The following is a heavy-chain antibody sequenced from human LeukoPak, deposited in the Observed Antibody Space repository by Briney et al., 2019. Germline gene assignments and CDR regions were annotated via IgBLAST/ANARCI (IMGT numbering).Heavy chain of an antibody. D-gene: IGHD1-1*01. CDR1: GYTFTSYG. CDR2: INPNTSET. Sequence: ASVKVSCKASGYTFTSYGISWVRQAPGQGLEWMGWINPNTSETIDAQQYHSRASITRDTPNGAAYTEASRLRSDETAAYYSARGRTGGTQGRRPLVICGEGTTVSVSS. V-gene: IGHV1-2*02. CDR3: ARGRTGGTQGRRPLVI. J-gene: IGHJ3*02.